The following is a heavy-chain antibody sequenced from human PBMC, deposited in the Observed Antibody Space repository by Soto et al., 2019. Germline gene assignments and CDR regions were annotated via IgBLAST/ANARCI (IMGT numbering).Heavy chain of an antibody. D-gene: IGHD2-15*01. Sequence: ASVKVSCKVSGYTLTELSMHWVRQAPGKGLEWMGGFDPEDGETIYAQKFQGRVTMTDDTSTDTAYMELSSLRSDDTAVYYCARGAGDIVVVVAATGDDAFDIWGQGTIVTVSS. J-gene: IGHJ3*02. CDR1: GYTLTELS. V-gene: IGHV1-24*01. CDR3: ARGAGDIVVVVAATGDDAFDI. CDR2: FDPEDGET.